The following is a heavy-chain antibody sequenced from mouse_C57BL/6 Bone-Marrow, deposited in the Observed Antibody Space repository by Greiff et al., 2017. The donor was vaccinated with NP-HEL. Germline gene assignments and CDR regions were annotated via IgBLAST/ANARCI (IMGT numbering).Heavy chain of an antibody. Sequence: VQLKESGPELVKPGASVKMSCKASGYTFTDYNMHWVKQSHGKSLEWIGYINPNNGGTSYNQKFKGKATLTVNKSSSTAYMELRSLTSEDSAVYYCAIYSKRNYWGQGTTLTVSS. CDR1: GYTFTDYN. J-gene: IGHJ2*01. D-gene: IGHD2-5*01. V-gene: IGHV1-22*01. CDR2: INPNNGGT. CDR3: AIYSKRNY.